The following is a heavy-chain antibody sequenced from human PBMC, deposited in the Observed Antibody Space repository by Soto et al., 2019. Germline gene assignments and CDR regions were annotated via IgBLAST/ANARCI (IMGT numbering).Heavy chain of an antibody. Sequence: EVQLVESGGGLVQPGGSLRLSCAASGFTFSSYTINWVRHAPGKGLEWVSYISISSSTVYYADSVKGGFTISRDNAKNSLYLQMDSLRAEDTAVYYCAREDITRGGWFDPWGQGTLVTVSS. CDR2: ISISSSTV. V-gene: IGHV3-48*01. D-gene: IGHD3-10*01. J-gene: IGHJ5*02. CDR1: GFTFSSYT. CDR3: AREDITRGGWFDP.